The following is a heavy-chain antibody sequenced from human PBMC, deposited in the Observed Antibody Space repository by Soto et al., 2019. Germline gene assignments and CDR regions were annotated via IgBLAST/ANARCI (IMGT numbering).Heavy chain of an antibody. Sequence: PGPSVKVACKASGGTFSSYAISWVRQAPGQGLEWMGGIIPIFGTANYAQKFQGRVTITADESTSTAYMELSSLRSGDTAVYYCARMGGGRNYDFWSGYTGYYYYGMDVWGQGTTVTVSS. V-gene: IGHV1-69*13. J-gene: IGHJ6*02. CDR1: GGTFSSYA. D-gene: IGHD3-3*01. CDR2: IIPIFGTA. CDR3: ARMGGGRNYDFWSGYTGYYYYGMDV.